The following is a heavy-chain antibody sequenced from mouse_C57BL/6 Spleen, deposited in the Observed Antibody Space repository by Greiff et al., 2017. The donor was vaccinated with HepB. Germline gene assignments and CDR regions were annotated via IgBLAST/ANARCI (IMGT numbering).Heavy chain of an antibody. CDR3: AREGGDGYYEGVFFAY. CDR2: IDPNSGGT. CDR1: GYTFTSYW. Sequence: QVQLQQPGAELVKPGASVKLSCKASGYTFTSYWMHWVKQRPGRGLEWIGRIDPNSGGTKYNEEFKSKATLTVDKPSSTAYMQLSSLTSEDSAVYYCAREGGDGYYEGVFFAYWGQGTLVTVSA. J-gene: IGHJ3*01. D-gene: IGHD2-3*01. V-gene: IGHV1-72*01.